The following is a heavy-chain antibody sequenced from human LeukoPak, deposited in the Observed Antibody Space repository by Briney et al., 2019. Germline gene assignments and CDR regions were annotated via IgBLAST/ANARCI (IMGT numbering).Heavy chain of an antibody. CDR1: GGTFSSYT. V-gene: IGHV1-69*04. J-gene: IGHJ4*02. CDR3: ARERIAAASVFDY. Sequence: TVKVSCKASGGTFSSYTISWVRQAPGQGLEWMGRIIPILGIANSAQKFQGRVTITADKSTSTAYMELSSLRSEDTAVYYCARERIAAASVFDYWGQGTLVTVSS. D-gene: IGHD6-13*01. CDR2: IIPILGIA.